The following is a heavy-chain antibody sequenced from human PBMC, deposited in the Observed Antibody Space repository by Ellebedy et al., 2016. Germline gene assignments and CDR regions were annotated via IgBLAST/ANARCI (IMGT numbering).Heavy chain of an antibody. CDR1: GFTFSSYA. CDR3: ARDKGSYSSSQDY. Sequence: GESLKISCAASGFTFSSYALHWVRQAPGKGLEWVTLISYDGNKKYYADSVKGRFTISRDDSKNTLYLQMNSLRAEDTAVYYCARDKGSYSSSQDYWGQGTLVTVSS. V-gene: IGHV3-30*04. J-gene: IGHJ4*02. CDR2: ISYDGNKK. D-gene: IGHD6-13*01.